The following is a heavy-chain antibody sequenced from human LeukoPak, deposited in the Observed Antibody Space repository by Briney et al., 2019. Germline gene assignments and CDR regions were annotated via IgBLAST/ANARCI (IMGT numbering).Heavy chain of an antibody. V-gene: IGHV4-31*03. CDR2: IYYSGST. CDR1: GGSISSGGYY. CDR3: ARGAAGYSNPFDY. D-gene: IGHD4-11*01. Sequence: SETLPLTCTVSGGSISSGGYYWSWIRQHPGKGLEWIGYIYYSGSTYYNPSLKSRVTISVDTSKNQFSLKLSSVTAADTAVYYCARGAAGYSNPFDYWGQGTLVTVSS. J-gene: IGHJ4*02.